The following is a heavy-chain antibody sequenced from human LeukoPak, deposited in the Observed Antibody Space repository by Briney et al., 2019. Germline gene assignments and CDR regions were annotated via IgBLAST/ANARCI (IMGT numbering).Heavy chain of an antibody. CDR1: GFTFSSYW. J-gene: IGHJ4*02. CDR2: INSDGSTT. Sequence: GGSLRLSCAASGFTFSSYWMHWVRQAPGQGLVWVSRINSDGSTTTYADSVKGRFTISRDNSKNTLYLQMNSLRAEDTAVYYCAKDLILTGYYKPGYYFDYWGQGTLVTVSS. CDR3: AKDLILTGYYKPGYYFDY. D-gene: IGHD3-9*01. V-gene: IGHV3-74*01.